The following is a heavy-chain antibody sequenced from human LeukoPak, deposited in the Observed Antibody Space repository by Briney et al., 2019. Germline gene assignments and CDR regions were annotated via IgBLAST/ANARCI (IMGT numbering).Heavy chain of an antibody. CDR1: GFIFNTFW. D-gene: IGHD1-26*01. Sequence: GGSLRLSCAASGFIFNTFWMNWVRLTPGKGLEWVAKINQDGSDMYYVDSVKGRFFVSRDNSKNTLYLQVNSLRAEDTAVYYCAKGGKWDVAPFDYWGQGTLVTVSS. V-gene: IGHV3-7*03. J-gene: IGHJ4*02. CDR2: INQDGSDM. CDR3: AKGGKWDVAPFDY.